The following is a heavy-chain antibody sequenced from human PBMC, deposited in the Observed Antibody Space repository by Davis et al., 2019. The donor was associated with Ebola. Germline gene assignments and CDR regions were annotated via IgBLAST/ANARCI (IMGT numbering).Heavy chain of an antibody. Sequence: AASVKVSCKASGGTFSSYATSWVRQAPGQGLEWMGRIIPILGIANYAQKFQGRVTITADKSTSTAYMELSSLRSEDTAVYYCASRASGWYGWEMDVWGQGTTVTVSS. CDR1: GGTFSSYA. D-gene: IGHD6-19*01. CDR3: ASRASGWYGWEMDV. J-gene: IGHJ6*02. V-gene: IGHV1-69*04. CDR2: IIPILGIA.